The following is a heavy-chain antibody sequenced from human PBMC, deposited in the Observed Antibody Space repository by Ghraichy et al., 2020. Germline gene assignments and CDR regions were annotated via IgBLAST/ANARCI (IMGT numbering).Heavy chain of an antibody. CDR1: GFIFSDYS. Sequence: GGSLRLSCAASGFIFSDYSMNWVRQAPGKGLEWVSYIGVDSNVIEYAESVKGRFTISRDNAKSSLYLQMNSLRDEDSAVYYCARDHAYAFDIWGQGTMVTVSS. J-gene: IGHJ3*02. CDR2: IGVDSNVI. CDR3: ARDHAYAFDI. V-gene: IGHV3-48*02.